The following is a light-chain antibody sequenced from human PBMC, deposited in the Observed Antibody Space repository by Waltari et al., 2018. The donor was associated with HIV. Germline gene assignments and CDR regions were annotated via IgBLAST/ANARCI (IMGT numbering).Light chain of an antibody. Sequence: DIVLTQSPGTLSLSPGQRATLSCRASLSVRSSYLAWYQQKPGQAPRLLIYGASTRATGIPDRFSGSGSGTDFTLTISRLEPEDFAVYYCQQYTNSAFTFGPGTKVDIK. CDR1: LSVRSSY. V-gene: IGKV3-20*01. J-gene: IGKJ3*01. CDR2: GAS. CDR3: QQYTNSAFT.